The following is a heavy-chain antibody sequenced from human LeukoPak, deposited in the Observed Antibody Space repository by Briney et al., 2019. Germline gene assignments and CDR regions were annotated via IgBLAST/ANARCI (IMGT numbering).Heavy chain of an antibody. J-gene: IGHJ4*02. CDR1: GYTFTGYY. D-gene: IGHD2-2*01. CDR2: INPNSGGT. V-gene: IGHV1-2*02. CDR3: ARESPNCSSTSCLIDH. Sequence: ASVKVSCKASGYTFTGYYMHWVRQAPGQGLEWMGWINPNSGGTNYAQKFQGRVTMTRDTSISTAYMELSRLRSDDTAVYYCARESPNCSSTSCLIDHWGQGTLVTVSS.